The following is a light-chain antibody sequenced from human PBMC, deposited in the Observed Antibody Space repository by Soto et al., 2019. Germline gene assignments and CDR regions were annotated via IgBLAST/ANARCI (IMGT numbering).Light chain of an antibody. J-gene: IGKJ4*01. CDR1: EGISSA. Sequence: AIQLTQSPSSLSASVGDRVTITCRASEGISSALAWYQQKPGKAPKLLIYDASTLESGVPSRFSGSVSGTDFTLTISRLQPEDFATYRCQQFSIYPLTFGGGTKVEIK. CDR3: QQFSIYPLT. V-gene: IGKV1-13*02. CDR2: DAS.